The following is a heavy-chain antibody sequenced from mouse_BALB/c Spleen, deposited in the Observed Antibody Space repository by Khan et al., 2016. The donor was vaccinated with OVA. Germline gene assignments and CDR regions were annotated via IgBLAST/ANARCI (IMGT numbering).Heavy chain of an antibody. CDR3: TKSGYGTFAY. J-gene: IGHJ3*01. V-gene: IGHV1S81*02. D-gene: IGHD2-1*01. CDR2: INPSDGDT. Sequence: QVQLKQSGAELVKPGASVKLSCKASGYTFTSYYMYWVKQRPGQGLEWIGEINPSDGDTNFNEKFKSKATLTVDKSSSTVYMQLSSLTSEDSGVYYCTKSGYGTFAYWGQGTMVTVSA. CDR1: GYTFTSYY.